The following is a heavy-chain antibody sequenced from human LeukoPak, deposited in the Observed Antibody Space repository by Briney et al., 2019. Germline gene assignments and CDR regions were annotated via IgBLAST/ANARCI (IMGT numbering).Heavy chain of an antibody. CDR3: ARDGHRRYHYDSSGREDAFDM. J-gene: IGHJ3*02. Sequence: ASVKVSCKASGYTFTTFSITWVRQAPGQGLEWKGWISAYHGNTNYAQKFQGRVTMTTDTSTSTAYMEVRSLRSDDTAVYYCARDGHRRYHYDSSGREDAFDMWGQGTMVTVSS. V-gene: IGHV1-18*01. CDR2: ISAYHGNT. D-gene: IGHD3-22*01. CDR1: GYTFTTFS.